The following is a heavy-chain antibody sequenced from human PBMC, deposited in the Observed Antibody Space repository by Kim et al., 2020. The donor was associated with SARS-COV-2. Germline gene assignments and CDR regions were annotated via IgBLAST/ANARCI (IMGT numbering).Heavy chain of an antibody. CDR2: ISSSSSYI. Sequence: GGSLRLSCAASGFTFSSYSMNWVRQAPGKGLEWVSSISSSSSYIYYADSVKGRFTISRDNAKNSLYLQMNSLRAEDTAVYYCARDGVEDYYDSSGYYLYYFDYWGQGTLVTVSS. D-gene: IGHD3-22*01. V-gene: IGHV3-21*01. CDR1: GFTFSSYS. CDR3: ARDGVEDYYDSSGYYLYYFDY. J-gene: IGHJ4*02.